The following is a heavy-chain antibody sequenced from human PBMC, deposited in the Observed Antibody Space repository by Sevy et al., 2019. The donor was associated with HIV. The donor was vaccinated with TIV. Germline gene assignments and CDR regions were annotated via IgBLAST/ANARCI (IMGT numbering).Heavy chain of an antibody. CDR3: TRDWVWFVELSLDALDI. CDR1: GFTFGDYA. CDR2: IRSKAYGGTT. J-gene: IGHJ3*02. V-gene: IGHV3-49*03. Sequence: GGSLRLSCTASGFTFGDYAMSWFRQAPGKGLEWVGFIRSKAYGGTTEYAASVKGRFTISRDDSKSIAYLQMNSLKTEDTAVYYCTRDWVWFVELSLDALDIWGQVTMVTVSS. D-gene: IGHD3-10*01.